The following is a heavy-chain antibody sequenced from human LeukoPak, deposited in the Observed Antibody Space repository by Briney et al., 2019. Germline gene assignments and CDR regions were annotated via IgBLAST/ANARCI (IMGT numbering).Heavy chain of an antibody. Sequence: ASVKVSCKASGGTFSSYAISWVRQAPGQGLEWMGGIIPIFGTANYAQKFQGRVTITADKSTSTAYMELSSLRSEDTAVYYCARDSGMDYYDSSGYYYVLLRNWGQGTLITVSS. D-gene: IGHD3-22*01. CDR3: ARDSGMDYYDSSGYYYVLLRN. V-gene: IGHV1-69*06. J-gene: IGHJ4*02. CDR1: GGTFSSYA. CDR2: IIPIFGTA.